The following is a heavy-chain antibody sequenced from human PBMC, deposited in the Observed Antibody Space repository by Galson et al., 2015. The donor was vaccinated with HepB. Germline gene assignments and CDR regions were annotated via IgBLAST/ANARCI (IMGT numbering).Heavy chain of an antibody. CDR2: ISAYNGNT. Sequence: SVKVSCKASGYTFTSYGISWVRQAPGQGLEWMGWISAYNGNTNYAQKLQGRVTMTTDTSTSTAYMELRSLRSDDTAVYYCARVSDSGYDSDRSHDYWGQGTLVTVSS. CDR1: GYTFTSYG. D-gene: IGHD5-12*01. CDR3: ARVSDSGYDSDRSHDY. V-gene: IGHV1-18*01. J-gene: IGHJ4*02.